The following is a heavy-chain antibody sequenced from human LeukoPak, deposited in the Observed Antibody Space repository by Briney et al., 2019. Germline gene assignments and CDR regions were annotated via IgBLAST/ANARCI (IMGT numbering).Heavy chain of an antibody. CDR2: IRGRSDTT. J-gene: IGHJ5*02. V-gene: IGHV3-48*01. CDR3: AKRANWNDGEWFDP. Sequence: QPGGSLRLSCAASGFTFTMFSMNWLRQASGKGLEWIAFIRGRSDTTYYADSVQGRFTISRDNAEDSVYLQMNSLRVEDTAVYYCAKRANWNDGEWFDPWGQGTLVTVSS. D-gene: IGHD1-1*01. CDR1: GFTFTMFS.